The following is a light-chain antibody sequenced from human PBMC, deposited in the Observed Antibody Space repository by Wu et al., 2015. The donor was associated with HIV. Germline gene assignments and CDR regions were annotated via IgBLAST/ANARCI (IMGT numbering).Light chain of an antibody. J-gene: IGKJ1*01. CDR1: QSISVNY. CDR2: GVS. CDR3: QHYDPSSPWT. Sequence: EIVLTQSPGTLPLSPGERATLSCRASQSISVNYLAWYQQKPGRAPRLLIFGVSNRATGIPARFSGSGSGTDFTLTISRLEPEDFAVYYCQHYDPSSPWTLGPGTRVEIK. V-gene: IGKV3-20*01.